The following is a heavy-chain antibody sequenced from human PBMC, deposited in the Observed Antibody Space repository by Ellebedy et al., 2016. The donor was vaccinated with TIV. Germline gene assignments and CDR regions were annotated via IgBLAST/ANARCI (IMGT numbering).Heavy chain of an antibody. V-gene: IGHV3-11*01. Sequence: GESLKISCAASGFTFSDHYMSWIRKAPGEGLEWIAFIGTSGNIVYYADSVKGRFTISRDNPKNLVSLQMNSLRVDDTAVYYCARVVTVGGTEHFDFWGQGTRVTVSS. CDR1: GFTFSDHY. CDR2: IGTSGNIV. CDR3: ARVVTVGGTEHFDF. D-gene: IGHD1-26*01. J-gene: IGHJ4*02.